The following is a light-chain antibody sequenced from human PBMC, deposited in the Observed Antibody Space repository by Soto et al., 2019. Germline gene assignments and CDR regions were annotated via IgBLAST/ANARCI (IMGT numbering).Light chain of an antibody. Sequence: DIQMTQSPSSLSASVGDRVIITCRASQSIRKYLNWYQHKPGKVPTLLIYAASSLQSGVPSRFSGSGSGTEFTLTFTSLQPEDFATYYCQQSGDTPPWTFGQGTKVEIK. V-gene: IGKV1-39*01. CDR3: QQSGDTPPWT. J-gene: IGKJ1*01. CDR2: AAS. CDR1: QSIRKY.